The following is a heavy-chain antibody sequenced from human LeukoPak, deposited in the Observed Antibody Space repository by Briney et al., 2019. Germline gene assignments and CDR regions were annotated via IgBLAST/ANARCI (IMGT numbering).Heavy chain of an antibody. CDR2: ISGSGNRT. Sequence: GGSLRLSCAASGFTFSSYAMSWVRQAPGKGLEWVSSISGSGNRTYYADSVKGRFTISRDNSKNTLFLQMNSLRAEDTAVYYCAKNSYCGGGSCYPSALGMDVWGQGTTVTVSS. J-gene: IGHJ6*02. CDR1: GFTFSSYA. D-gene: IGHD2-15*01. V-gene: IGHV3-23*01. CDR3: AKNSYCGGGSCYPSALGMDV.